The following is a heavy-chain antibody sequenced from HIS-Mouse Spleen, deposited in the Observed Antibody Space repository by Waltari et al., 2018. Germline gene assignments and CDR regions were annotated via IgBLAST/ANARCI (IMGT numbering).Heavy chain of an antibody. CDR2: INSDGSST. D-gene: IGHD4-17*01. CDR1: GSTFSSYG. CDR3: ARGRDYGDFLYFDY. J-gene: IGHJ4*02. Sequence: EVQLVESGGGLVQPGGSLRLSCAAAGSTFSSYGMPWVRQAPGKGLVWVSRINSDGSSTSYADSVKGRFTISGDNAKNTLYLQMNSLRAEDTAVYYCARGRDYGDFLYFDYWGQGTLVTVSS. V-gene: IGHV3-74*01.